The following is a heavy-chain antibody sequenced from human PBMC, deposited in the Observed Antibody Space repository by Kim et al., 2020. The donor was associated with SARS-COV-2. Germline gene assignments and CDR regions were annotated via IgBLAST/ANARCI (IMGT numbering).Heavy chain of an antibody. Sequence: SETLSLTCTVSGGSISSYYWSWIRQPPGKGLEWIGYIYYSGSTNYNPSLKSRVTISVDTSKNQFSLKLSSVTAADTAVYYCAGNFCGGDCYPPHWYFDLWGRGTLVTVSS. J-gene: IGHJ2*01. D-gene: IGHD2-21*02. CDR3: AGNFCGGDCYPPHWYFDL. CDR1: GGSISSYY. V-gene: IGHV4-59*01. CDR2: IYYSGST.